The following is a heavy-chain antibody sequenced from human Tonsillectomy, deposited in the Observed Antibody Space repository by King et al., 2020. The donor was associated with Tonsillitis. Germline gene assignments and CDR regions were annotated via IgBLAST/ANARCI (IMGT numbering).Heavy chain of an antibody. CDR1: GDSISTYY. CDR3: ARGSRQGWGSGLTFDS. Sequence: VQLQESGPGLVKPSETLSLTCTVSGDSISTYYWSWIRQPPGKGLEWIGYIHFIGSTNYNPSLESRVTISVDKSKKQISLKLRSVTAADTAVYYCARGSRQGWGSGLTFDSWGQGTLVTVSS. J-gene: IGHJ4*02. D-gene: IGHD3-16*01. CDR2: IHFIGST. V-gene: IGHV4-59*01.